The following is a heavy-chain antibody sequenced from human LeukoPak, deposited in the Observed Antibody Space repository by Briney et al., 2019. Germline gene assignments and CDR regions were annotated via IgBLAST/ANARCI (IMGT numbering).Heavy chain of an antibody. D-gene: IGHD3-10*01. Sequence: GGSLRLSCAASGFTFSNYWMSWVRQAPGKGLEWVANMKQDGSEKNYVDSAKGRFTISRDNAKNSLYLQMNSLRAEDAAVYYCARDGPWFGEFFDYWGQGTLVTVSS. CDR2: MKQDGSEK. CDR3: ARDGPWFGEFFDY. J-gene: IGHJ4*02. V-gene: IGHV3-7*01. CDR1: GFTFSNYW.